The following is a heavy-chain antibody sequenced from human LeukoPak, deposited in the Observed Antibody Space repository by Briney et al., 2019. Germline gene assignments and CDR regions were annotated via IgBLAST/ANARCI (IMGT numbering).Heavy chain of an antibody. D-gene: IGHD2-2*01. V-gene: IGHV3-23*01. J-gene: IGHJ1*01. CDR1: GLTFSSYA. Sequence: AGGSLRLSCAASGLTFSSYAMSWVRQAPGKGLEWVSAISGSGGSTYYADSVKGRFTISRDNSKNTLYLQMNSLRAEDTAVYYCAKGIRGYCSSTSCPLEHWGQGTLVTVSS. CDR2: ISGSGGST. CDR3: AKGIRGYCSSTSCPLEH.